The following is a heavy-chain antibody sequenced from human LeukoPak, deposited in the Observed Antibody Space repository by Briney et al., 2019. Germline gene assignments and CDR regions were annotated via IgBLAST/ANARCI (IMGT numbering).Heavy chain of an antibody. CDR3: AKGSKTYYYDSSGYYFDY. D-gene: IGHD3-22*01. Sequence: PGGSLRLSREASGFTFSSYAMRWVRQAPGKGLEWVSAISPSSGTFYADSVKGRFTISRDNSKNTLYLQMNSLRAEDTAVYYCAKGSKTYYYDSSGYYFDYWGQGTLVTVSS. J-gene: IGHJ4*02. V-gene: IGHV3-23*01. CDR2: ISPSSGT. CDR1: GFTFSSYA.